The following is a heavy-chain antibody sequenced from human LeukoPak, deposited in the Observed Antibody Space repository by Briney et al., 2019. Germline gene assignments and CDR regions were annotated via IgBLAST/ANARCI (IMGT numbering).Heavy chain of an antibody. J-gene: IGHJ4*02. CDR1: GQSTTRGYY. CDR2: FFESEKS. Sequence: ETLSLTCGISGQSTTRGYYWAWFRQSPEKGPEWIATFFESEKSFYNAPLKSRVIMSLDTSKSQFSLNLTSVTAADTAVYYCARVLPVPYLLDSWGQGTHVTVSS. CDR3: ARVLPVPYLLDS. V-gene: IGHV4-38-2*01. D-gene: IGHD3-10*02.